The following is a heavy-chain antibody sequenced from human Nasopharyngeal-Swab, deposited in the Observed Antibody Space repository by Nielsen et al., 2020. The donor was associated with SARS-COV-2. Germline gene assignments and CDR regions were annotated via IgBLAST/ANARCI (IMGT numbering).Heavy chain of an antibody. CDR3: AKSECSSTSCYVDYYYYYMDV. Sequence: GESLKISCAASGFTFSSYWMSWVRQAPGKGLEWVSSISSSSSYIYYADSVKGRFTISRDNAKNSLYPQMNSLRAEDTAVYYCAKSECSSTSCYVDYYYYYMDVWGKGTTVTVSS. CDR2: ISSSSSYI. J-gene: IGHJ6*03. D-gene: IGHD2-2*01. V-gene: IGHV3-21*01. CDR1: GFTFSSYW.